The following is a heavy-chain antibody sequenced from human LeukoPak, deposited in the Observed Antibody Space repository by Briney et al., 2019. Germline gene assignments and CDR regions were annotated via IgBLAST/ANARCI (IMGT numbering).Heavy chain of an antibody. Sequence: SVKVSCTASAGTFSSYAISWVRQAPGQGLEWMGGIIPIFGTANYAQKFQGRVTITTDESTSTAYMELSSLRSEDTAVYYCARVGLDTAMVTGYWFDPWGQGTLVTVSS. V-gene: IGHV1-69*05. CDR3: ARVGLDTAMVTGYWFDP. CDR2: IIPIFGTA. CDR1: AGTFSSYA. D-gene: IGHD5-18*01. J-gene: IGHJ5*02.